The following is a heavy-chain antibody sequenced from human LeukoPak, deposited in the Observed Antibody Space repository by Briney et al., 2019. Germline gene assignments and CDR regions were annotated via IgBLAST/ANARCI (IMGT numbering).Heavy chain of an antibody. D-gene: IGHD3-22*01. CDR3: ARGGRPYYYDSSGYQKVEYFQH. CDR2: IIPIFGTA. V-gene: IGHV1-69*05. J-gene: IGHJ1*01. Sequence: SVKVSCKASGGTFSSYAISWVRQAPGQGLEWMGGIIPIFGTANYTQKFQGRVTITTDESTSTAYMELRSLRSDDTAVYYCARGGRPYYYDSSGYQKVEYFQHWGQGTLVTVSS. CDR1: GGTFSSYA.